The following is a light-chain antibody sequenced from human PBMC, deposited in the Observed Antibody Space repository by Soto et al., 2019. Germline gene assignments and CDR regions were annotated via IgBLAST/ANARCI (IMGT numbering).Light chain of an antibody. CDR1: SSDFGGYNY. CDR2: GNP. J-gene: IGLJ1*01. Sequence: QSVLTQPPSGSGSPGQSVTISCTGTSSDFGGYNYVSWCQHHPGTSPKLLLVGNPIRPSGVPDRFSASTSCTSASLAITGLQAEDEGDYYCQSYYRTLSAWYVFGTGNKVTVL. V-gene: IGLV1-40*01. CDR3: QSYYRTLSAWYV.